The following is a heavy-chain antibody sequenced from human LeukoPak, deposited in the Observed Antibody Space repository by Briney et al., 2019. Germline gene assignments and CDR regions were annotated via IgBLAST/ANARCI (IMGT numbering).Heavy chain of an antibody. CDR1: GYTLSNHA. V-gene: IGHV1-2*06. CDR2: INPSTGGT. D-gene: IGHD3-16*01. Sequence: ASVKVSCKGSGYTLSNHAFSWVRQAPGQGLEWMGRINPSTGGTDFAQKFQGKVSMTRDTSISTAYMELSRLGSVDTAVYYCATLGEDKTDTPFDYWGQGTLVTVSS. CDR3: ATLGEDKTDTPFDY. J-gene: IGHJ4*02.